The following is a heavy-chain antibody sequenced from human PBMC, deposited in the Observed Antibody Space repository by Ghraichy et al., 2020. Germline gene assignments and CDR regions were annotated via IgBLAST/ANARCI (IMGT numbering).Heavy chain of an antibody. Sequence: LSLTCAASGFTFSIGWMTWVRQAPGKGLEWVGRIKSKTDGGTTDYAAPVEGRFTISRDDSKNTLYLQMNSLKTEDTAVYYCTTVGYYDSSAPYWGQGTLVTVSS. CDR3: TTVGYYDSSAPY. CDR1: GFTFSIGW. V-gene: IGHV3-15*01. D-gene: IGHD3-22*01. CDR2: IKSKTDGGTT. J-gene: IGHJ4*02.